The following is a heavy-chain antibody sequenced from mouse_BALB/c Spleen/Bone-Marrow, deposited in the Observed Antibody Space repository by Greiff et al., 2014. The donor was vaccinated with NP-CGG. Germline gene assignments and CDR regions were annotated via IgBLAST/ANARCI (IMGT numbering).Heavy chain of an antibody. V-gene: IGHV1-52*01. J-gene: IGHJ2*01. D-gene: IGHD2-3*01. CDR3: ARSYDGYYVDY. Sequence: QVQLQQPGAELVRPGASVKLSCKASGYTFTSYWMNWIKQRPEQGLERIGRIDPYDSETHYNLKFKDKAILTVDKSSSTAYMQLSSLTSEDSAVYYCARSYDGYYVDYWGQGTTLTVSS. CDR1: GYTFTSYW. CDR2: IDPYDSET.